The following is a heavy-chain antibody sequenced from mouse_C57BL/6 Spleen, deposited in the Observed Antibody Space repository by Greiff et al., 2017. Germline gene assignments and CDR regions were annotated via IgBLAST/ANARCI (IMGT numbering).Heavy chain of an antibody. CDR2: ISSGSSTI. D-gene: IGHD1-1*01. Sequence: DVMLVESGGGLVKPGGSLKLSCAASGFTFSDYGMHWVRQAPEKGLEWVAYISSGSSTIYYADTVKGRFTISRYNAKNTLFLQMTSLRSEDTAMYYCARHYGTFDYWGQGTTLTVSS. J-gene: IGHJ2*01. V-gene: IGHV5-17*01. CDR3: ARHYGTFDY. CDR1: GFTFSDYG.